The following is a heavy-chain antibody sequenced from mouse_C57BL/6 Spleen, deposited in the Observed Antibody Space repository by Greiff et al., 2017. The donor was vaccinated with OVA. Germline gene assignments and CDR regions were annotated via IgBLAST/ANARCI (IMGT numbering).Heavy chain of an antibody. Sequence: VQLVESGAELMKPGASVKLSCKATGYTFTGYWIEWVKQRPGHGLEWIGEILPGSGSTNYNEKFKGKATFTADTSSNTAYMQLSRLTTEDSAIYCCAVTTVEGYYAMDYWGQGTSGTVSS. V-gene: IGHV1-9*01. CDR2: ILPGSGST. J-gene: IGHJ4*01. CDR1: GYTFTGYW. D-gene: IGHD1-1*01. CDR3: AVTTVEGYYAMDY.